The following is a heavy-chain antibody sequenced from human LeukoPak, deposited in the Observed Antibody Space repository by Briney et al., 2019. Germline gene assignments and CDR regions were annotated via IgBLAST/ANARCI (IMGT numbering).Heavy chain of an antibody. J-gene: IGHJ4*02. CDR1: GFTLSGYF. CDR3: ATDRGWRTSGYYLYYFES. D-gene: IGHD3-3*01. V-gene: IGHV3-7*01. Sequence: GSLRLSCAASGFTLSGYFMSWVRQAPGKGLEWVASIKHDGSEEYYVDSVRGRFTISRDNTKSSLYLQMSSLRAEDTAVYYCATDRGWRTSGYYLYYFESWGQGTLVTVSS. CDR2: IKHDGSEE.